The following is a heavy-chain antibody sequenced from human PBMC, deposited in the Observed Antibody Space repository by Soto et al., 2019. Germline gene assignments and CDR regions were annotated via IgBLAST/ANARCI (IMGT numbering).Heavy chain of an antibody. D-gene: IGHD5-12*01. J-gene: IGHJ6*03. CDR3: ARDARSGGYDLKTYYYYYMDV. Sequence: QVQLQESGPGLVKPSQTLSLTCTVSGGSISSGGYYWSWIRQHPGKGLEWIGYIYYSGSTYYNPSLKSRVTISVDTSKNQFSLKLSSVTAADTAVYYCARDARSGGYDLKTYYYYYMDVWGKGTTVTVSS. CDR2: IYYSGST. CDR1: GGSISSGGYY. V-gene: IGHV4-31*03.